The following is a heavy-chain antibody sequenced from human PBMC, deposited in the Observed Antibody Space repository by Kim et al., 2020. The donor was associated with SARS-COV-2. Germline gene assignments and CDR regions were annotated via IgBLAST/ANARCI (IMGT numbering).Heavy chain of an antibody. D-gene: IGHD3-10*01. V-gene: IGHV3-48*03. CDR1: GFTFSSYE. Sequence: GGSLRLSCAASGFTFSSYEMNWVRQAPGKGLEWVSYISSSGSTIYYADSVKGRFTISRDNAKNSLYLQMNSLRAEDTAVYYCAREVPPRGIFDYWGQGTLVTVSS. CDR2: ISSSGSTI. CDR3: AREVPPRGIFDY. J-gene: IGHJ4*02.